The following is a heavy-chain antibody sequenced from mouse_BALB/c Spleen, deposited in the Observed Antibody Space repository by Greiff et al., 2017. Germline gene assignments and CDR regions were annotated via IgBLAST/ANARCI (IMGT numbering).Heavy chain of an antibody. J-gene: IGHJ4*01. D-gene: IGHD2-4*01. CDR1: GFTFSSYA. CDR3: ARGTMITTYYYAMDY. Sequence: EVKLMESGGGLVKPGGSLKLSCAASGFTFSSYAMSWVRQTPEKRLEWVASISSGGSTYYPDSVKGRFTISRDNARNILYLQMSSLRSEDTAMYYCARGTMITTYYYAMDYWGQGTSVTVSS. CDR2: ISSGGST. V-gene: IGHV5-6-5*01.